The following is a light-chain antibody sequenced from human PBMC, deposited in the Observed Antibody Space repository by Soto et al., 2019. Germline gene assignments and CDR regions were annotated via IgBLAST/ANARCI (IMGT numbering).Light chain of an antibody. Sequence: AIQMTQSPSSLFASVGDRVTLTSRASQGIRNDLGWYQQKPGKAPKLLIYAASSLQSGVPSRFSGSGSGTDFTLTISSLQPEDFATYYCLQDYNYPYTFGQGTKLEIK. J-gene: IGKJ2*01. V-gene: IGKV1-6*01. CDR3: LQDYNYPYT. CDR2: AAS. CDR1: QGIRND.